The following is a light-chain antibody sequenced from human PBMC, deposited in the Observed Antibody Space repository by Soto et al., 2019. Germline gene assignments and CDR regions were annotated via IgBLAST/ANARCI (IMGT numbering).Light chain of an antibody. V-gene: IGLV2-14*01. J-gene: IGLJ2*01. CDR1: SSDVGAYNY. CDR2: EVS. Sequence: QSALTQPASVSGSPGQSITISCTGTSSDVGAYNYVSWYQQHPGKAPELMIYEVSNRPSGVSNRFSGSKSGNTASLTISGLQAEDEADYYCSSYTSSSTRVFGGGPKVTVL. CDR3: SSYTSSSTRV.